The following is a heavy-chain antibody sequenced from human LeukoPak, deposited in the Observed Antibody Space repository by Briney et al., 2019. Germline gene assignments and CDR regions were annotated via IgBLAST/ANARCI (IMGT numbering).Heavy chain of an antibody. CDR3: ARHRGRNGGYVFDY. V-gene: IGHV4-39*01. Sequence: TSEPLSLTCSVSGGSITITNYYWGWVRQPPGKGLEWFGSMYHSGTTYYNPSRKTRLTLSVDTSKNQFSLNLSAVTAADTALYFCARHRGRNGGYVFDYWGQGTLVTVSS. J-gene: IGHJ4*02. CDR1: GGSITITNYY. D-gene: IGHD2-8*01. CDR2: MYHSGTT.